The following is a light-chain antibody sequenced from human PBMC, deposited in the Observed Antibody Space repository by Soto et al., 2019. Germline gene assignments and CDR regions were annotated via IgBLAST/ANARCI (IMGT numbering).Light chain of an antibody. Sequence: QSVLTQPPSVSGAPGQRVTISCTGSSSDVGAGHGVHWYQQLPGAAPKLLTYGNTNRPSVVPDRYSASKSGTSASLTIAGLHDEDEADYYCQSYESSLTAPHVFGPGTKVTVL. CDR2: GNT. J-gene: IGLJ1*01. CDR1: SSDVGAGHG. V-gene: IGLV1-40*01. CDR3: QSYESSLTAPHV.